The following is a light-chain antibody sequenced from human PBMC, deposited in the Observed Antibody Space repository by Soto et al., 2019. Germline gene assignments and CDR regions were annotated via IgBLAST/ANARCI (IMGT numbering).Light chain of an antibody. CDR1: QVITND. Sequence: IQMTQSPSSLSASVGDRFTITCRASQVITNDLGWYQQKPGKAPRRLIYAASSLQSGVPSRFSGSGSGTEFTLTISSLQPEDFATYYCLQHNTYPWTFGQGTKVDIK. CDR2: AAS. J-gene: IGKJ1*01. V-gene: IGKV1-17*01. CDR3: LQHNTYPWT.